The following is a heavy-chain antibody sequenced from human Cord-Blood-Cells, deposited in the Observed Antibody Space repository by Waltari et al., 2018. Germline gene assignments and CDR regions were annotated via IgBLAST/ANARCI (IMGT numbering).Heavy chain of an antibody. CDR2: IYYSGST. CDR1: GGPISSGGYY. J-gene: IGHJ4*02. D-gene: IGHD3-22*01. V-gene: IGHV4-31*03. CDR3: ARGYYYDSSGYDY. Sequence: QVQLQESGPGLVKPSQTLSLTCTVPGGPISSGGYYWSGIRQHPGKGLEWIGYIYYSGSTYYNPSLKSRVTISVDTSKNQFSLKLSSVTAADTAVYYCARGYYYDSSGYDYWGQGTLVTVSS.